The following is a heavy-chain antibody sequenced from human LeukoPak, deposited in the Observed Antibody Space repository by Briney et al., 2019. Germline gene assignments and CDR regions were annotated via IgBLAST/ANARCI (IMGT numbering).Heavy chain of an antibody. CDR2: INHSGST. CDR1: GGSFSGYY. V-gene: IGHV4-34*01. D-gene: IGHD3-3*01. J-gene: IGHJ5*02. CDR3: ARAGVTDDCNWFDP. Sequence: SETLSLTCAVYGGSFSGYYWSWIRQPPGKGLEWIGEINHSGSTNYNPSLKSRVTISVDTSKNQFSLKLSSVTAADTAVYYCARAGVTDDCNWFDPWGQGTLVTVSS.